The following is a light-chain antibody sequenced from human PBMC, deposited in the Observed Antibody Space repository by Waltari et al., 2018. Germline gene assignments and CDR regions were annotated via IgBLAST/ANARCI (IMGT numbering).Light chain of an antibody. CDR2: WAS. V-gene: IGKV4-1*01. Sequence: DIVMTQSPDSLAVSLGERATINCKSSQSVLYSANNKNFLAWYQQKSGQPPKLLIYWASCRASGVAERFSGSGSGTDFTLTISSLQAEDVAVYYCQQYFSTPDTFGQGTKLEIK. CDR1: QSVLYSANNKNF. CDR3: QQYFSTPDT. J-gene: IGKJ2*01.